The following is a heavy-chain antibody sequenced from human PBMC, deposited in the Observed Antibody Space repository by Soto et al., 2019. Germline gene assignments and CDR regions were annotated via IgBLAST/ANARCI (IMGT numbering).Heavy chain of an antibody. CDR1: GGTFSSYA. Sequence: ASVKVSCKASGGTFSSYAISWVRQAPGQGLEWMGGIIPIFGTANYAQKFQGRVTITADESTSTAYMELSSLRSEDTAVYYCARGEYDILTGYRNGGYYYGMDVWGKGTTVTVSS. CDR3: ARGEYDILTGYRNGGYYYGMDV. CDR2: IIPIFGTA. D-gene: IGHD3-9*01. J-gene: IGHJ6*04. V-gene: IGHV1-69*13.